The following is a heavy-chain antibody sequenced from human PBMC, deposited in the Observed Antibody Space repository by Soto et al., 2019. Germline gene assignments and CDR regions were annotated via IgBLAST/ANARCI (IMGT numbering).Heavy chain of an antibody. CDR2: IRNKANSYST. D-gene: IGHD3-3*01. J-gene: IGHJ4*02. CDR3: ARIRLGSNDLKYFDY. V-gene: IGHV3-72*01. CDR1: GFTFSDHY. Sequence: EVQLVESGGGLVQPGGSMRLSCAASGFTFSDHYVDWVRQAPGKGLEWVARIRNKANSYSTEYAASAKGRFTISRDDSKHLPYLQISSLKTEDTDVYYCARIRLGSNDLKYFDYWGQGTLVTVSS.